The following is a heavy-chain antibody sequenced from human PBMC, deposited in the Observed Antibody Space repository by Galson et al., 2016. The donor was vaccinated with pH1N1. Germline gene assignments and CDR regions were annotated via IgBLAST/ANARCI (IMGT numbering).Heavy chain of an antibody. CDR1: GYEFGRYW. V-gene: IGHV5-51*01. D-gene: IGHD6-6*01. CDR2: IYPDDSDT. CDR3: ARRTISARPGWFDS. Sequence: QSGAEVKKPGESLKISCKGSGYEFGRYWIVWVRQMPGKGLEYMGTIYPDDSDTRYHPAFQGQVIISGDRSINAVYLQWSSLKASDSGIYYCARRTISARPGWFDSWGQGTLVTFSS. J-gene: IGHJ5*01.